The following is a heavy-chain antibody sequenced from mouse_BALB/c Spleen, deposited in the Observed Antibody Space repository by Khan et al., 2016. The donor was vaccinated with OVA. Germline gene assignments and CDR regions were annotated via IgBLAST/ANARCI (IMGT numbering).Heavy chain of an antibody. CDR1: GYTFTSYW. CDR2: INPTSGYT. V-gene: IGHV1-7*01. Sequence: QVQLKQSGAELAKPGASVKMSCTASGYTFTSYWMPWIRQRPGKGLEWIGYINPTSGYTDYHQKFKDKATLTADKSSSTAYMQMSSLTSDDSAVYYCARDRSDYWGQGTALTVSS. J-gene: IGHJ2*01. CDR3: ARDRSDY.